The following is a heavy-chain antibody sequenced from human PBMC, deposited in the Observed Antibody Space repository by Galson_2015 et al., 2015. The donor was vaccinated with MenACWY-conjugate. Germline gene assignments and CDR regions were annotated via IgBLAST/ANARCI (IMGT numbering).Heavy chain of an antibody. V-gene: IGHV5-51*01. Sequence: SGAEVKKPGESLKISCQGSGYSFTSYWIGWVRQLPGKGLEWMGIIYPGDSDTRYSPSFQGQVTISADKSISTAYLQWSRLKASDTDMYYWARQASVVTGGFDPWGQGTLVTVSS. CDR1: GYSFTSYW. D-gene: IGHD1-14*01. J-gene: IGHJ5*02. CDR3: ARQASVVTGGFDP. CDR2: IYPGDSDT.